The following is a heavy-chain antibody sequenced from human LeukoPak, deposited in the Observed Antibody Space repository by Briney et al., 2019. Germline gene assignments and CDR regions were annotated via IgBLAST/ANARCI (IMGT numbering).Heavy chain of an antibody. J-gene: IGHJ2*01. V-gene: IGHV1-3*01. D-gene: IGHD6-6*01. CDR1: GYTFTSYA. Sequence: ASVKVSCKASGYTFTSYAMHWVRQAPGQRLEWMGWINAGNGNTKYSQKFQGRVTITRDTSASTAYMELSSLRSEDTAVYYCAADKYSSLALWYFDLWGRGTLVTVSS. CDR2: INAGNGNT. CDR3: AADKYSSLALWYFDL.